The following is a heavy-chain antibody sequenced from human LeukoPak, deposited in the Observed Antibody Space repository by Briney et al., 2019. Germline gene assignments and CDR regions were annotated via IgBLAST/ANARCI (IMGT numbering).Heavy chain of an antibody. CDR1: GGSISSSSYY. D-gene: IGHD3-22*01. J-gene: IGHJ3*02. CDR2: IYYSGST. Sequence: PSETLSLTCTVSGGSISSSSYYWGWIRQPPGKGLEWIGSIYYSGSTNYNPSLKSRVTISVDTSKKQFSLKLSSVTAADTAVYYCARDVNYDSSGRYAFDIWGQGTMVTVSS. V-gene: IGHV4-39*07. CDR3: ARDVNYDSSGRYAFDI.